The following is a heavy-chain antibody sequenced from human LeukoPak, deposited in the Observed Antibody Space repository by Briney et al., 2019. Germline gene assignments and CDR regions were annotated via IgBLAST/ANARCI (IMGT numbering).Heavy chain of an antibody. CDR2: IYHSGST. Sequence: SGTLSLTCAVSGGSISSSNWWSWVRQPPGKGLEWIGEIYHSGSTNYNPSLKSRVTISVDKSKNQFSLKLSSVTAADTAVYYSARLASGSYGPLTPFDYWGQGTLVTVSS. D-gene: IGHD1-26*01. CDR1: GGSISSSNW. V-gene: IGHV4-4*02. J-gene: IGHJ4*02. CDR3: ARLASGSYGPLTPFDY.